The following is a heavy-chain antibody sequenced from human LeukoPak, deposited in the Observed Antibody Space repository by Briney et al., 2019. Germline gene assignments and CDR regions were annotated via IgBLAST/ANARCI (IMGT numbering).Heavy chain of an antibody. CDR1: GFTFSSYW. V-gene: IGHV3-74*01. CDR3: ARGATVTNDVLPDY. CDR2: IKGAESTI. Sequence: PGGSLRLPCAASGFTFSSYWGHGVRQAPGKGRMGVSRIKGAESTISYAACVKGRFTIPTNNARNTLYLQMNSLRADDTALYYCARGATVTNDVLPDYWGQGVLVTVSP. D-gene: IGHD4-17*01. J-gene: IGHJ4*02.